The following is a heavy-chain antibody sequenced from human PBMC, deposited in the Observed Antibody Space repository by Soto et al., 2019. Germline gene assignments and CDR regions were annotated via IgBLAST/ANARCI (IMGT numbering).Heavy chain of an antibody. CDR1: GFTFSSYG. CDR3: AREAGAMYYYGSGTKGVGDV. J-gene: IGHJ6*02. Sequence: QVQLVESGGGVVQPGRSLRLSCAASGFTFSSYGMHWVRQAPGKGLEWVAVIWCDGSNKYYADSVKGRFTISRDNSKNTLYLQMNSLRAEDTAVYYCAREAGAMYYYGSGTKGVGDVWGQGTTVTVSS. D-gene: IGHD3-10*01. V-gene: IGHV3-33*01. CDR2: IWCDGSNK.